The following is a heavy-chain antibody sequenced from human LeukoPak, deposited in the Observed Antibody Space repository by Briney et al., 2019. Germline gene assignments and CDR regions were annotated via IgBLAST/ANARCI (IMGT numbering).Heavy chain of an antibody. V-gene: IGHV4-61*02. D-gene: IGHD3-10*01. CDR1: GGSISSGSYY. Sequence: SETLSLTCTVSGGSISSGSYYWSWIRQPAGKGLEWIGRIYTSGSTNYNPSLESRVTISVDTSKNQFSLKLSSVTAADTAVYYCARSYGSGSCCAFDIWGQGTMVTVSS. J-gene: IGHJ3*02. CDR2: IYTSGST. CDR3: ARSYGSGSCCAFDI.